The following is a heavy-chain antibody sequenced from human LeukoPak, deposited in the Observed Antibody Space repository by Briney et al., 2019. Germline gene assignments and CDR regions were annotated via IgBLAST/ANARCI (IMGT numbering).Heavy chain of an antibody. CDR1: EYTFTGFY. Sequence: ASVKVSCKASEYTFTGFYLHWVRQAPGQRLEWFVWINPENCGSNFAQKFQGRVTMTRDTSISTAYMELSRLRSDDTAVYYCARTESGYSSHYDYWGQGTLVTVSS. CDR3: ARTESGYSSHYDY. CDR2: INPENCGS. D-gene: IGHD6-13*01. V-gene: IGHV1-2*02. J-gene: IGHJ4*02.